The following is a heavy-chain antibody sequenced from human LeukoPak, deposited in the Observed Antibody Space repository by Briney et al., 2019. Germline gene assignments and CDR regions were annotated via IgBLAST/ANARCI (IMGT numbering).Heavy chain of an antibody. CDR3: AVAAAGFYYYYYMDV. Sequence: GGSLRLSCAASGFTFDDYAMHWVRQAPGKGLEWASLISGDGGSTYYADSVKGRFTISRDNSKNSLYLQMNSLRTEDTALYYCAVAAAGFYYYYYMDVWGKGTTVTVSS. J-gene: IGHJ6*03. V-gene: IGHV3-43*02. CDR1: GFTFDDYA. CDR2: ISGDGGST. D-gene: IGHD6-13*01.